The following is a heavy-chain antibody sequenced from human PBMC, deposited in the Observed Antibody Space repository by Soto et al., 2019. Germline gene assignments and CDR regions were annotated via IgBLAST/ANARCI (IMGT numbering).Heavy chain of an antibody. J-gene: IGHJ4*02. Sequence: GESLKISCKGSGYSFTSYWIGWVRQMPGKGLEWMGIIYPGDSDTRYSPSFQGQVTISADKSISTAYLQWSSLKASDTAMYYCARRTYCSSTSCWYYFDYWGQGTLVTVSS. CDR2: IYPGDSDT. V-gene: IGHV5-51*01. CDR3: ARRTYCSSTSCWYYFDY. CDR1: GYSFTSYW. D-gene: IGHD2-2*01.